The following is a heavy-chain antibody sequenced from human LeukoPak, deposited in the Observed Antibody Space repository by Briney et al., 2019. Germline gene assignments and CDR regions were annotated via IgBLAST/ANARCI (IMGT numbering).Heavy chain of an antibody. Sequence: GESLKISCKGSGYSFTSYWISWVRQMPGKGLEWMGRIDPSDSYTNYSPSFQGHVTISADKYISTAYLQWSSLKASDTAMYYCPRMKKLGYCSSTSCYYYGMDVWGKGTTVTVSS. V-gene: IGHV5-10-1*01. CDR1: GYSFTSYW. CDR3: PRMKKLGYCSSTSCYYYGMDV. CDR2: IDPSDSYT. D-gene: IGHD2-2*01. J-gene: IGHJ6*04.